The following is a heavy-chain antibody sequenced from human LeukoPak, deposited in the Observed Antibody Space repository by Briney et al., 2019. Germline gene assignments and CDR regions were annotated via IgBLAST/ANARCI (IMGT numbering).Heavy chain of an antibody. D-gene: IGHD3-10*01. Sequence: KPSETLSLTCAVYGGSFSGYYWSWIRQPPGKGLEWIGEINHSGSTNYNPPLESRVTISVDTSKNQFSLKLSSVTAADTAVYYCARGVGYYGSGSSQVIGDYWGQGTLVTVSS. V-gene: IGHV4-34*01. CDR1: GGSFSGYY. CDR2: INHSGST. CDR3: ARGVGYYGSGSSQVIGDY. J-gene: IGHJ4*02.